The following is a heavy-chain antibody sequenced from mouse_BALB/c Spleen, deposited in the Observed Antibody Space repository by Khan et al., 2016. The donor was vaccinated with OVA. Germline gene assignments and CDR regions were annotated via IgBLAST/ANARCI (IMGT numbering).Heavy chain of an antibody. CDR1: GYTFTTYW. Sequence: QVQLKQSGAELAKPGASVKMSCKASGYTFTTYWMHWVKQRPGQGLEWIGYINPTSGYTDYNDKFKDRATLSADKSSSTAYMQLKSLTSEDSAVYYWTRDRIDYWGQGTTLTVSS. V-gene: IGHV1-7*01. CDR2: INPTSGYT. CDR3: TRDRIDY. J-gene: IGHJ2*01.